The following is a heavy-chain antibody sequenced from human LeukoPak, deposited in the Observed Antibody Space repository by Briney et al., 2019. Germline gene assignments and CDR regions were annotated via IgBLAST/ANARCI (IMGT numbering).Heavy chain of an antibody. CDR1: GYTFTSYY. D-gene: IGHD6-19*01. CDR3: ARAPSRPSSGWYDGIIDY. J-gene: IGHJ4*02. V-gene: IGHV1-46*01. CDR2: INPSGGST. Sequence: VASVKVSCKASGYTFTSYYMHWVRQAPGQGLEWMGIINPSGGSTSYAQKFQGRVTMTRDMSTSTVYMELSSLRSEDTAVYYCARAPSRPSSGWYDGIIDYWGQGTLVTVSS.